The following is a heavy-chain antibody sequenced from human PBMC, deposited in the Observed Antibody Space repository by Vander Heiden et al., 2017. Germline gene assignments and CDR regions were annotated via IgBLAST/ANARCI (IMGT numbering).Heavy chain of an antibody. V-gene: IGHV3-23*01. D-gene: IGHD6-19*01. CDR2: ISGSGGST. CDR3: AKSRRYRSGSCDY. Sequence: EVQLLESGGGLVQPGGSLRLSCAASGFTFSSYAMSWVRQAPEKGLEWVSAISGSGGSTYYADAVKGRFTISRDNSKNTMYLQMKRMRAEDTAVYYYAKSRRYRSGSCDYWGQGTMVTVYS. CDR1: GFTFSSYA. J-gene: IGHJ4*02.